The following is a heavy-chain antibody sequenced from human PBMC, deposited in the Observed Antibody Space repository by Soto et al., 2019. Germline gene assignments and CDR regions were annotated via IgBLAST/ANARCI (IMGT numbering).Heavy chain of an antibody. CDR3: ARTFVGGSGSYYNHYYYYGMDV. J-gene: IGHJ6*02. Sequence: SETLSLTSAVYGGSFSGYDWSWIRQPPGKGLEWIGEINHSGSTNYNPSLKSRVTISVDTSKNQFSLKLSSVTAADTAVYYCARTFVGGSGSYYNHYYYYGMDVWGQGTTVTVSS. D-gene: IGHD3-10*01. CDR2: INHSGST. CDR1: GGSFSGYD. V-gene: IGHV4-34*01.